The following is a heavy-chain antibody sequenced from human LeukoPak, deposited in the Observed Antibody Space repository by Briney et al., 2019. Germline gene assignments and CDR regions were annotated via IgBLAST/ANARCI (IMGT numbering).Heavy chain of an antibody. D-gene: IGHD6-13*01. J-gene: IGHJ2*01. CDR1: GGSISSGGYY. V-gene: IGHV4-31*03. CDR3: ARSLSWRKDWYFDL. CDR2: IYYSGST. Sequence: SETLSLTCTVSGGSISSGGYYWSWIRQHPGKGLEWIGYIYYSGSTYYNPSLKSRVTISVDTSKNQFSLKLSSVTAADTAVYYCARSLSWRKDWYFDLWGRGTLVTVSS.